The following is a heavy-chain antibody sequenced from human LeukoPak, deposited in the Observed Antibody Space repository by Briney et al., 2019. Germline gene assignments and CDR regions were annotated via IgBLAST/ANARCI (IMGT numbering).Heavy chain of an antibody. Sequence: GASVKVSCKASGGTFSSYAISWVRQAPGQGLEWMGGIIPIFGTANYAQKFQGRVTITADESTSTAYMELSSLRSEDTAVYYCARCDHFEVAAKRDWYFDLWGRGTLVTVSS. CDR2: IIPIFGTA. J-gene: IGHJ2*01. V-gene: IGHV1-69*13. D-gene: IGHD2-15*01. CDR1: GGTFSSYA. CDR3: ARCDHFEVAAKRDWYFDL.